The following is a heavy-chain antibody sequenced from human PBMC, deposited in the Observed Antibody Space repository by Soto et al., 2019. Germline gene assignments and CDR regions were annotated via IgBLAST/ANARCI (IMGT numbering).Heavy chain of an antibody. CDR3: AREEAKYSSGWYDWFDS. CDR2: ISSGGRSI. D-gene: IGHD6-19*01. CDR1: GFTFSDYS. V-gene: IGHV3-21*01. J-gene: IGHJ5*01. Sequence: EVQLVESGGGLVKPGGSLRLSCAASGFTFSDYSMNWVRQSPGKGLEWVASISSGGRSIYYSDSVKGQFTISRDNAQNSLFLQMSSLRAEDTAVYYCAREEAKYSSGWYDWFDSWGQGNLVTVSS.